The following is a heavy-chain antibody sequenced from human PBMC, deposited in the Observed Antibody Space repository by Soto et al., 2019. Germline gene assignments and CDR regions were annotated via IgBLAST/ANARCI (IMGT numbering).Heavy chain of an antibody. V-gene: IGHV3-53*01. Sequence: VQLVESGGGLIQPGGSLRLSCAASGFTVSSHHMTWVRQAPGRGPEWVSTIYSGGNTFYADSVWGRFIISRDTAKNMLYLQMNSLRAEDTAVYHCATGVDTANAGYWGQGTPVIVSS. D-gene: IGHD5-18*01. CDR1: GFTVSSHH. CDR3: ATGVDTANAGY. CDR2: IYSGGNT. J-gene: IGHJ4*02.